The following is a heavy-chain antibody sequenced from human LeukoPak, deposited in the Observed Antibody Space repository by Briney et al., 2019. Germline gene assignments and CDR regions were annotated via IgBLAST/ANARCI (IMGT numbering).Heavy chain of an antibody. CDR1: GFTFSNNY. CDR2: IYSGGAT. D-gene: IGHD6-6*01. CDR3: ARDPPAVAANTYG. J-gene: IGHJ4*02. V-gene: IGHV3-66*01. Sequence: GGSLRLSCAASGFTFSNNYMRWVRQAPGKGLEWVSLIYSGGATFYADAVKGRFTISRDGSKNTLYLQMNSLRAEDTAVYYCARDPPAVAANTYGWGQGTLVTVSS.